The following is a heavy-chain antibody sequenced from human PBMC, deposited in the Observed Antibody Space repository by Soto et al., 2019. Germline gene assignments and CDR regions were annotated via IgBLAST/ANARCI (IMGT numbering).Heavy chain of an antibody. CDR1: GFTFSSCA. V-gene: IGHV3-30-3*01. J-gene: IGHJ4*02. CDR3: ARDKRELRFLAWSDYFDY. D-gene: IGHD3-3*01. Sequence: QVQLVESGGGVVQPGRSLRLSCAASGFTFSSCAMHWVRQAPGKGLEWVALISYDGSNKYYADSVKGRFTISRDNSKNTLYMQMNSLRAEGTAVYYCARDKRELRFLAWSDYFDYWGQGTLVTVSS. CDR2: ISYDGSNK.